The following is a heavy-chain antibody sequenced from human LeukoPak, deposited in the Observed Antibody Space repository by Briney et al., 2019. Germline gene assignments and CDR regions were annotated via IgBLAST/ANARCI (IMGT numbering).Heavy chain of an antibody. CDR3: AHPTGTGPYYFDY. D-gene: IGHD3/OR15-3a*01. V-gene: IGHV3-30-3*01. Sequence: GGSLRLSCAASGFTFSSYAMHWVRQAPGKGLEWVAVISYDGSNKYYADSVKGRFTISRDNSKNTLYLQMNSLRAEDTAVYYCAHPTGTGPYYFDYWGQGTLVTVSS. CDR1: GFTFSSYA. CDR2: ISYDGSNK. J-gene: IGHJ4*02.